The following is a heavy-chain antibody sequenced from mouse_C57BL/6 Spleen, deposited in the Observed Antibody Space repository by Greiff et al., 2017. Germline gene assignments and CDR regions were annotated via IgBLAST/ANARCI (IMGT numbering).Heavy chain of an antibody. CDR1: GFTFSNYW. V-gene: IGHV6-3*01. J-gene: IGHJ4*01. Sequence: EVMLVESGGGLVQPGGSMKLSCVASGFTFSNYWLNWVRQSPEKGLEWVAQIRLKSDNYATHYAESVKGRFTISSDDSKSSVYLQMNNLRAEDTGIYYCTRGFYAMDYWGQGTSVTVSS. CDR3: TRGFYAMDY. CDR2: IRLKSDNYAT.